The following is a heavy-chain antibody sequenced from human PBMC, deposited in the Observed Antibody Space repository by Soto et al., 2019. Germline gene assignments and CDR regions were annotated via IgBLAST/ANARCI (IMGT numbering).Heavy chain of an antibody. CDR2: VIGSGSRT. V-gene: IGHV3-23*01. Sequence: PGGSLRLSCAASGITFSSYAMSWVRQAPGKGLEWVSVVIGSGSRTYYADSVKDRFTISRDNFKNTLYLQMNVLRAEDTAVYYCARDRGVARGWFDPWGRGTLVTVSS. D-gene: IGHD5-12*01. J-gene: IGHJ5*02. CDR3: ARDRGVARGWFDP. CDR1: GITFSSYA.